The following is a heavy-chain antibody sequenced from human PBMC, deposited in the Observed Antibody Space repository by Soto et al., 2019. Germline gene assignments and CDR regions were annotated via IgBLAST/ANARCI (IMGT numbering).Heavy chain of an antibody. CDR3: AKGPTYYSEANWFDP. V-gene: IGHV3-23*01. CDR2: ISGSGGST. D-gene: IGHD3-16*01. CDR1: GFTFSSYA. Sequence: EVQLLESGGGLVQPGGSLRLSCAASGFTFSSYAMSWVRQAPGKGLEWVSAISGSGGSTYYADSVKGRFTISRDNSKNRLYLQMNGLRAEDTAVYYCAKGPTYYSEANWFDPWGQGTLVTVSS. J-gene: IGHJ5*02.